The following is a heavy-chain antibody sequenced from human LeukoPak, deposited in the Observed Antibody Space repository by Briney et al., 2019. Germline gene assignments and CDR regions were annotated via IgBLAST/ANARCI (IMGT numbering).Heavy chain of an antibody. CDR1: GFTFSSHH. Sequence: GGSLRLSCAASGFTFSSHHFHWVRQAPGKGLEWVSSISSDSSSFKYYAHSVQGRFTISRDNARNSLYLQMNSLRAEDTAVYYCARDQFYGVRGVKQYYFDYWGQGTLVTVSS. V-gene: IGHV3-21*01. CDR2: ISSDSSSFK. CDR3: ARDQFYGVRGVKQYYFDY. D-gene: IGHD3-10*02. J-gene: IGHJ4*02.